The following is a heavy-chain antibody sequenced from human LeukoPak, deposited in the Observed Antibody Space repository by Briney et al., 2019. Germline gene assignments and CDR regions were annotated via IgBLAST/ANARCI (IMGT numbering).Heavy chain of an antibody. D-gene: IGHD6-19*01. CDR3: ARDNSSGLDYYYYGMDV. V-gene: IGHV1-69*04. CDR1: GGTFSSYA. J-gene: IGHJ6*02. Sequence: SVKVSCKASGGTFSSYAISWVRQAPGQGLEWRGRIIPILGIANYAQKFQGRVTITADKSTSTAYMELSSLRSEDTAVYYCARDNSSGLDYYYYGMDVWGQGTTVTVSS. CDR2: IIPILGIA.